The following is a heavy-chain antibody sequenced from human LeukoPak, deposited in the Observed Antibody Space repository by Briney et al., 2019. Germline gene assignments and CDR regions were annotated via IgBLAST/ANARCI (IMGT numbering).Heavy chain of an antibody. CDR1: GYSFTSYW. J-gene: IGHJ4*02. CDR2: ISAYNGNT. CDR3: ARDLGIAVAGTPFDY. D-gene: IGHD6-19*01. V-gene: IGHV1-18*04. Sequence: PGESLKISCKGSGYSFTSYWIGWVRQAPGQGLEWMGWISAYNGNTNYAQKLQGRVTMTTDTSTSTAYMELRSLRSDDTAVYYCARDLGIAVAGTPFDYWGQGTLVTVSS.